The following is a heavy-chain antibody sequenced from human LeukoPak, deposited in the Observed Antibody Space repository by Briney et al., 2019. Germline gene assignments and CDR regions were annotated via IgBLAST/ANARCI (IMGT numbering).Heavy chain of an antibody. J-gene: IGHJ4*02. CDR3: AKHSLKTGHSSGRIWDY. CDR2: ISGSGDYT. Sequence: QPGGSLRLSCAASGFTFRSYTMSWVRQAPGKGLEWVSAISGSGDYTYYADSVKGRFTISRDNSKNTVYLQMNSLRAEDTAVYYCAKHSLKTGHSSGRIWDYWGQGALVTVSS. V-gene: IGHV3-23*01. CDR1: GFTFRSYT. D-gene: IGHD6-19*01.